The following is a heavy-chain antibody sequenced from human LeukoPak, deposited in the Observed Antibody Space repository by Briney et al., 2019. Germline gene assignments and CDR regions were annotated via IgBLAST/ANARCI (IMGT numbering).Heavy chain of an antibody. Sequence: SETLSLTCSVSGASLSSYYWDWLPQPPGKGREWSGYISDSGKTDSNPSLKRRVSISLDTSKKQFSLRLRSVTAADSAIYYCATGYYEPFATWGAGSLVTVSS. D-gene: IGHD2/OR15-2a*01. CDR3: ATGYYEPFAT. V-gene: IGHV4-59*01. CDR2: ISDSGKT. CDR1: GASLSSYY. J-gene: IGHJ5*02.